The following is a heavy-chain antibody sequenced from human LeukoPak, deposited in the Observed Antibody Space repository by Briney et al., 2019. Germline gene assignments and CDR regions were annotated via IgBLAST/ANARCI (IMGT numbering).Heavy chain of an antibody. CDR3: ATWAAADRLLDY. Sequence: ASVKVSCKASGYTFSDYYIHSVRQAPGQGVEWMGWINPNSGGTNHAQKFQCRVTMTEDTSTDTAYMELSSLRSEDTAVYYCATWAAADRLLDYWGQGTLVTVSS. V-gene: IGHV1-2*02. D-gene: IGHD6-13*01. J-gene: IGHJ4*02. CDR1: GYTFSDYY. CDR2: INPNSGGT.